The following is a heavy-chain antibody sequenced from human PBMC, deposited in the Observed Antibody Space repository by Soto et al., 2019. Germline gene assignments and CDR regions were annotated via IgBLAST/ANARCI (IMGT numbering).Heavy chain of an antibody. D-gene: IGHD2-15*01. CDR3: AKEGGKNDAFEI. Sequence: PGGSLRLSCAASGFTFSSYSMHWVRQAPGKGLEWVAVISYDGSNKYYADSVKGRFTISRDNSKNTLYLQMNSLKAEDTAVYYCAKEGGKNDAFEIWGQGTMVTVSS. CDR2: ISYDGSNK. V-gene: IGHV3-30*18. CDR1: GFTFSSYS. J-gene: IGHJ3*02.